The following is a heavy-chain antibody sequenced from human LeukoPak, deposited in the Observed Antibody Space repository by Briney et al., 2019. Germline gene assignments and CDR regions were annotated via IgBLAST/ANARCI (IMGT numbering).Heavy chain of an antibody. V-gene: IGHV1-24*01. CDR2: FDPEDGET. J-gene: IGHJ4*02. Sequence: EASVKVSCKVSGYTLTELSMHWVRQALGKGLEWMGGFDPEDGETIYAQKFQGRVTMTEDTSTDTAYMELSSLRSEDTAVYYCATDPSYGDYPFDYWGQGTLVTVSS. CDR1: GYTLTELS. D-gene: IGHD4-17*01. CDR3: ATDPSYGDYPFDY.